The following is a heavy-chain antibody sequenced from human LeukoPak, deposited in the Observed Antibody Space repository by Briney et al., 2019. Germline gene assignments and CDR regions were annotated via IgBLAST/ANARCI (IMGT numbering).Heavy chain of an antibody. D-gene: IGHD2-2*01. CDR2: INPNSGGT. CDR3: ARISSSPESNRYCSSTSCYDFVDY. J-gene: IGHJ4*02. CDR1: GYTFTGYY. V-gene: IGHV1-2*02. Sequence: RASVKVSCKASGYTFTGYYMHWVRQAPGQGLEWMGWINPNSGGTNYAQKFQGRVTMTRDTSISTAYMELSRLRSDDTAVYYCARISSSPESNRYCSSTSCYDFVDYWGQGTLVTVSS.